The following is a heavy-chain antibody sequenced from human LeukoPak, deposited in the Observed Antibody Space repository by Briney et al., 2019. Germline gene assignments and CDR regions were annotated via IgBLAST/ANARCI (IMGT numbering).Heavy chain of an antibody. CDR3: ARALRGGDYSADY. CDR1: GYTFINYG. J-gene: IGHJ4*02. Sequence: ASVKVSCKASGYTFINYGISWVRQAPGQGLEWMGWITAYNGNTKYAQKFQDRVTITADKSTTTAYMELSSLTSDDTAVYYCARALRGGDYSADYWGQGTLVTVSS. V-gene: IGHV1-18*01. D-gene: IGHD2-15*01. CDR2: ITAYNGNT.